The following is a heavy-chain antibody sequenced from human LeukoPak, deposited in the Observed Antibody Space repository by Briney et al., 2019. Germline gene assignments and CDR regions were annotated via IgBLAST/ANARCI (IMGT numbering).Heavy chain of an antibody. CDR2: IYYSGST. CDR3: AKLWGGQNWNDD. J-gene: IGHJ5*02. Sequence: SETLSLTCSVSGGPISRSRDYWGWIRQPPGKGLEWIGSIYYSGSTYYNPSPESRVTISVDSSKNQFSLKLPSVTAADTAVYYCAKLWGGQNWNDDWGQGTLVTVSS. D-gene: IGHD3-16*01. CDR1: GGPISRSRDY. V-gene: IGHV4-39*01.